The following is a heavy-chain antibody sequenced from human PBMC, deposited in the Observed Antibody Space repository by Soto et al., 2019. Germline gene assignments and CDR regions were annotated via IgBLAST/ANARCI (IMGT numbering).Heavy chain of an antibody. CDR3: ARHPAHSSLPAY. CDR1: GGSISSYY. Sequence: SETLSLTCTVSGGSISSYYWSWIRQPPGKGLEWIGYIYYSGSTNYNPSLKSRVTISVDTSKNQFSLKLSSVTAADTAVYYCARHPAHSSLPAYWGQGTLVTVSS. CDR2: IYYSGST. J-gene: IGHJ4*02. D-gene: IGHD6-13*01. V-gene: IGHV4-59*08.